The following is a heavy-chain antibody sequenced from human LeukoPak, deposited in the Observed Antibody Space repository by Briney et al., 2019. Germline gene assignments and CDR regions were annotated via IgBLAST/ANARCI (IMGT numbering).Heavy chain of an antibody. Sequence: PSETLSLTCTVSGYSISSYYWSWIRQPPGKGLEWIGYIYYSGSTNYNPSLKSRVTISVDTSKNQFSLKLNSVTAADTALYYCARFVGSSWLAFDIWGQGTMVTVSS. CDR2: IYYSGST. J-gene: IGHJ3*02. V-gene: IGHV4-59*01. CDR1: GYSISSYY. D-gene: IGHD6-13*01. CDR3: ARFVGSSWLAFDI.